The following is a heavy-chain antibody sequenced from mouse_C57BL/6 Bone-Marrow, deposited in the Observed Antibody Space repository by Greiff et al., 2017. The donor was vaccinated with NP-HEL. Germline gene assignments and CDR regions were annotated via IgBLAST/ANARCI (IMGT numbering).Heavy chain of an antibody. V-gene: IGHV7-3*01. Sequence: EVQVVESGGGLVQPGGSLSLSCAASGFTFTDYYMSWVRQPPGKALEWVGFIRNKANGYTIEYSASVQGRFTISRDNSQSILYLQMNALRAEDSATYCCARSIDYEYADDAFDGMDYWGQGTSVTVSA. CDR1: GFTFTDYY. J-gene: IGHJ4*01. CDR2: IRNKANGYTI. D-gene: IGHD2-4*01. CDR3: ARSIDYEYADDAFDGMDY.